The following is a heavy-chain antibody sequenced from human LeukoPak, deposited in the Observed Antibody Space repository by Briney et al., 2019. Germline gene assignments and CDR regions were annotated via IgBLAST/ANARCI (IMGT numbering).Heavy chain of an antibody. CDR3: ARDVITGTSTGFDY. CDR2: ISYDGSNK. Sequence: PGGSLRLSCAASGFTFSSYAMHWVRQAPGKGLEWVAVISYDGSNKYYADSVKGRFTISRDNSKNTLYLQMNSLRAEDTAVYYCARDVITGTSTGFDYWGQGTLVTVSS. J-gene: IGHJ4*02. CDR1: GFTFSSYA. D-gene: IGHD1-7*01. V-gene: IGHV3-30-3*01.